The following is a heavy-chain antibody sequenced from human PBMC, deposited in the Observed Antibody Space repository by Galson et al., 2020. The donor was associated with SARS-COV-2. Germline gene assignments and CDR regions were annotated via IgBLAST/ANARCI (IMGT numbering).Heavy chain of an antibody. Sequence: VKVSCKASGYTFTSYAMNWVRQAPGQGLEWMGWINTTTGNPTYAQGFTGRFVFSLDTSVSTAYLQISSLKAEDTAVYYCARDWVVVAATGYYYYGMDVWGQGTTVTVSS. D-gene: IGHD2-15*01. J-gene: IGHJ6*02. CDR3: ARDWVVVAATGYYYYGMDV. V-gene: IGHV7-4-1*02. CDR2: INTTTGNP. CDR1: GYTFTSYA.